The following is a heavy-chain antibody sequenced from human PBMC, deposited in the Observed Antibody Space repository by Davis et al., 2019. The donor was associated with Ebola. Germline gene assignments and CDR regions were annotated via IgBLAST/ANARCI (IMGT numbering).Heavy chain of an antibody. D-gene: IGHD3-3*01. CDR1: GFTFRNYA. V-gene: IGHV3-30*04. Sequence: GESLKIPCAASGFTFRNYAMHWVRQAPGKGLEWVAVVSHSEREKFYADSVKGRFTISRDNSENTLYLQMNSLTADDTSVYYCARAGFDEVLDYWGQGTPVTVSS. CDR3: ARAGFDEVLDY. J-gene: IGHJ4*02. CDR2: VSHSEREK.